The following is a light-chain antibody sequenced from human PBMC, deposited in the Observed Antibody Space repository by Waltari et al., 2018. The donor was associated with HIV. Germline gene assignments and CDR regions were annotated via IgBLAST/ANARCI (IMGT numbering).Light chain of an antibody. CDR1: SSDIGGYDH. V-gene: IGLV2-14*03. Sequence: QSALTQPASVSGSPGQSITISCTGTSSDIGGYDHVCWYQQHPGRAPKLKIYDVSNRPSGVSDHFSGSKSGNTASLTISGLQTEDEADYYCSSFTSGTTWVFGGGTKVTVL. CDR3: SSFTSGTTWV. J-gene: IGLJ3*02. CDR2: DVS.